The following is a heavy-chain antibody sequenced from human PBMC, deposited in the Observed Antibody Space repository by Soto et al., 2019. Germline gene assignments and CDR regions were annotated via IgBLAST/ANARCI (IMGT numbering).Heavy chain of an antibody. CDR1: GFTVSSTH. CDR2: IYSGGET. J-gene: IGHJ4*02. D-gene: IGHD4-17*01. Sequence: GGSLRLSCAASGFTVSSTHMSWVRQAPGNGLEWVSIIYSGGETYYADSVQGRFILSRDTSKNTLYLQMNSLRAEDTAVYFCEGRNNPYGVNDYWGQGPLVTVSS. V-gene: IGHV3-66*01. CDR3: EGRNNPYGVNDY.